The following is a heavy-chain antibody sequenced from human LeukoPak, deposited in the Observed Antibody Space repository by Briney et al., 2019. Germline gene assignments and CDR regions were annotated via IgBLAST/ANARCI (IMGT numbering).Heavy chain of an antibody. CDR1: GFTFSNYA. CDR2: ITGSGGST. V-gene: IGHV3-23*01. J-gene: IGHJ4*02. Sequence: GGSLRLSCAASGFTFSNYAMSWVRQAPGKGLEWVSAITGSGGSTYYADSVKGRFTISRDNSKNTLYLQMNSLRAEDTAVYYCAKWGDYDVLTGYYVSDYWGQGTLVTVSS. D-gene: IGHD3-9*01. CDR3: AKWGDYDVLTGYYVSDY.